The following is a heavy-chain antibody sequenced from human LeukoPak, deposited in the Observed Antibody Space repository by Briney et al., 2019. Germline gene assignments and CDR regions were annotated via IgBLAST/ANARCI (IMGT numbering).Heavy chain of an antibody. CDR1: GGSISSYY. CDR3: ARAQHVDTAMVNYYYYYGMDV. CDR2: IYYSGST. Sequence: PSETLSLTCTVSGGSISSYYWSWIRQPPGKGLEWSGDIYYSGSTNYNPSLKSRVTISVDTSKNQFSLKLSSVTAADTAVYYCARAQHVDTAMVNYYYYYGMDVWGKGTTVTVSS. J-gene: IGHJ6*04. D-gene: IGHD5-18*01. V-gene: IGHV4-59*01.